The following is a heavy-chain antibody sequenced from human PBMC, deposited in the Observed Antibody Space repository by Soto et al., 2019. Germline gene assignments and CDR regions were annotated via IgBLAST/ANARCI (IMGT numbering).Heavy chain of an antibody. Sequence: GGSVRLSCAASGFTFSSYGMHWVRQAPGKGLEWVAVIWYAVSNKYYADSVKGRFTISRDNSKNTLYLQMNSLRAEDTAVYYCARGRLRSGVPAAIYGLDVWGQGATVTVFS. CDR3: ARGRLRSGVPAAIYGLDV. CDR2: IWYAVSNK. CDR1: GFTFSSYG. D-gene: IGHD2-2*01. V-gene: IGHV3-33*01. J-gene: IGHJ6*02.